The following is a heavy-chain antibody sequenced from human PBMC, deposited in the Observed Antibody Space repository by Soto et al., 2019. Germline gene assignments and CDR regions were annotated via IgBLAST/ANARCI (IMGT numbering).Heavy chain of an antibody. V-gene: IGHV3-23*01. D-gene: IGHD4-17*01. CDR1: GITFSSYA. J-gene: IGHJ4*02. CDR2: ISDSGGST. Sequence: EVQLLESGGGLVQPGGSLRLSCAASGITFSSYAMSWVRQAPGKGLEWVSGISDSGGSTYYADSVKGRFTISRDNSKNTLYLQMNSRRAEDTAVYCCAKADYGDYGFDYWGQGALVTVSS. CDR3: AKADYGDYGFDY.